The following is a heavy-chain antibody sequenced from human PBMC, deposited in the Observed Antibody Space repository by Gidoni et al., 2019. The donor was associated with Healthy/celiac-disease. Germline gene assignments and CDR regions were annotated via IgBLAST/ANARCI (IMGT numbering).Heavy chain of an antibody. CDR1: GSTFTTYY. D-gene: IGHD1-1*01. V-gene: IGHV1-46*03. J-gene: IGHJ3*02. Sequence: QVQLVQSGAEVKKPGASVKVSFKASGSTFTTYYMPWVRQAPGQGLEWMGINNPSGGSTSYAQKFQGRVTMTRDTSTSTVYMELSSLRSEDTAVYYCARPPKRYGLAFDIWGQGTMVTVSS. CDR3: ARPPKRYGLAFDI. CDR2: NNPSGGST.